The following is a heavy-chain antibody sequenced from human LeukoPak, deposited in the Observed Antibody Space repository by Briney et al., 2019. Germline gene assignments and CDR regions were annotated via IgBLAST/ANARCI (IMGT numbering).Heavy chain of an antibody. V-gene: IGHV4-30-2*01. CDR2: IYHSGST. CDR3: AREMVMKGAFDI. CDR1: GGSIRGYS. D-gene: IGHD2-21*01. J-gene: IGHJ3*02. Sequence: SETLSLTCTVSGGSIRGYSWSWIRQPPGKGLEWIGYIYHSGSTYYNPSLKSRVTISVDRSKNQFSLKLSSVTAADTAVYYCAREMVMKGAFDIWGQGTMVTVSS.